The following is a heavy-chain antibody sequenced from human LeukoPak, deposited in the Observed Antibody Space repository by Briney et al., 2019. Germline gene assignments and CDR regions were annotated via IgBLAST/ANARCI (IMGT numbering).Heavy chain of an antibody. CDR1: GGTFSSYA. Sequence: SVKVSCKASGGTFSSYAISWVRQAPGQGLEWMGRIIPIFGTANCAQKFQGRVTITTDESTSTAYMELSSLRSEDTAVYYCATQGRSFLDYWGQGTLVTVSS. CDR2: IIPIFGTA. CDR3: ATQGRSFLDY. J-gene: IGHJ4*02. V-gene: IGHV1-69*05.